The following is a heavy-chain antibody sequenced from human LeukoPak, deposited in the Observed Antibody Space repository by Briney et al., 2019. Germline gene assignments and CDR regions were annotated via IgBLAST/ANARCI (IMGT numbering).Heavy chain of an antibody. CDR3: ARTRYFDY. CDR1: GVTFSSYS. D-gene: IGHD3-9*01. V-gene: IGHV3-21*01. J-gene: IGHJ4*02. CDR2: ISSSSIYR. Sequence: PGGSLRLSCAASGVTFSSYSMNWVPQAPGKGLEWCSSISSSSIYRYYADSVNCRFTISRDSANNSLYRQMNSLTAEDTAVYYCARTRYFDYWGQGTLVTVSS.